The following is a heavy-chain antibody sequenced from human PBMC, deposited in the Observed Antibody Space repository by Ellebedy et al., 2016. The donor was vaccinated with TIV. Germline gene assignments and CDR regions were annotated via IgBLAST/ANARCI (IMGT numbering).Heavy chain of an antibody. V-gene: IGHV3-7*01. CDR1: GFTFSRYW. CDR2: IKEDGSEK. CDR3: AREHMTSTGSPLDY. D-gene: IGHD1-1*01. J-gene: IGHJ4*02. Sequence: GESLKISCAASGFTFSRYWMSWVRQAPGKGLEWVANIKEDGSEKHYVDSVRGRFTISRDISKNTLYLQMNSLRAEDTAVYYCAREHMTSTGSPLDYWGQGTLVTVSS.